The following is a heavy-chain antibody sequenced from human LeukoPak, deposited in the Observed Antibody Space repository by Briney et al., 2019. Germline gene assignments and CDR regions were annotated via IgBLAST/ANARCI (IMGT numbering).Heavy chain of an antibody. Sequence: GGSLRLSCAASGFKFSSYWMSWVRQAPGKGLEWVANIKQDGSEKYYVDSVKGRFTISRDNAKNTLYLQMNSLRAEDTAVYYCARADDGANSWVNYWGQGTLVTVSS. D-gene: IGHD4-23*01. J-gene: IGHJ4*02. CDR2: IKQDGSEK. CDR1: GFKFSSYW. V-gene: IGHV3-7*02. CDR3: ARADDGANSWVNY.